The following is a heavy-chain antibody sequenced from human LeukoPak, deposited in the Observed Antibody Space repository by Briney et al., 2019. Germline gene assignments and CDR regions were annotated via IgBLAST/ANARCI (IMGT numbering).Heavy chain of an antibody. Sequence: PGGSLRLSCAASGFTFSNYWLSWVRQAPGKGLEWVANIREDGSEKYYVDSVKGQFTISRDNAKNSLFLQMDSLRAEDTAVYYCASRSINWYRGNNWFDPWGQGTLVTVSS. V-gene: IGHV3-7*01. CDR2: IREDGSEK. D-gene: IGHD6-13*01. CDR1: GFTFSNYW. J-gene: IGHJ5*02. CDR3: ASRSINWYRGNNWFDP.